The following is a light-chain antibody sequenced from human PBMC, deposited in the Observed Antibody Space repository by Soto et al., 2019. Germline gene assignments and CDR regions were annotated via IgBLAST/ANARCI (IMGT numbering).Light chain of an antibody. J-gene: IGLJ2*01. Sequence: SYELTQPPSVSVAPGKTARITCGGNNIGSKSVHWYQQKPGQAPVLVIYYDSDRPSGIPERFSGSNSGNTATLTISRVEAGDEADYYCQGLDSSSDPLVFGGGTKVTVL. CDR2: YDS. CDR3: QGLDSSSDPLV. CDR1: NIGSKS. V-gene: IGLV3-21*04.